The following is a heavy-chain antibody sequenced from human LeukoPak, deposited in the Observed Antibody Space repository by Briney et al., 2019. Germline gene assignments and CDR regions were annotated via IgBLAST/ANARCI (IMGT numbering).Heavy chain of an antibody. CDR3: ARSDSSGWTTYYYYYMDV. Sequence: ASVKVSCKASGYTFTSYYMHWVRQAPGQGLEWMGIINPSGGSTSYAQKFQGRVTMTTDMSTSTVYMELSSLRSEDTAVYYCARSDSSGWTTYYYYYMDVWGKGTTVTVSS. J-gene: IGHJ6*03. CDR1: GYTFTSYY. V-gene: IGHV1-46*01. D-gene: IGHD6-19*01. CDR2: INPSGGST.